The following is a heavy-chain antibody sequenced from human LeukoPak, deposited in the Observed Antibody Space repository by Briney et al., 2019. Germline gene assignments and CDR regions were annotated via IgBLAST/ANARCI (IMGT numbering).Heavy chain of an antibody. J-gene: IGHJ4*02. D-gene: IGHD6-13*01. CDR2: INHSGST. Sequence: SETLSLTCAVYGGSFSGYYWSCIRQPPGKGLEWIGEINHSGSTNYNPSLKSRVTISVDTSKNQFSLKLSSVTAADTAVYYCARGKQQLATALDYWGQGTLVTVSS. CDR1: GGSFSGYY. CDR3: ARGKQQLATALDY. V-gene: IGHV4-34*01.